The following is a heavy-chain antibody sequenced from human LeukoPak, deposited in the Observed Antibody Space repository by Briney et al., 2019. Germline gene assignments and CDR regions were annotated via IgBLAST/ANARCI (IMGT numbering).Heavy chain of an antibody. V-gene: IGHV3-11*05. D-gene: IGHD6-19*01. CDR1: GFTFSDYY. CDR3: AKEWAVAGTDGMDV. J-gene: IGHJ6*02. Sequence: GGSLRLSCAASGFTFSDYYMSWIRQAPGKGLEWVSYISSSSSYTNYADSVKGRFTISRDNSKNTLYLQMNSLRAEDTAVYYCAKEWAVAGTDGMDVWGQGTTVTVSS. CDR2: ISSSSSYT.